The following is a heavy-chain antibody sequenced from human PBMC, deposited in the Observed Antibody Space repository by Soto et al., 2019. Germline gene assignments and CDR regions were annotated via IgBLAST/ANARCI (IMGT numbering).Heavy chain of an antibody. CDR3: ARADYGSGMEDYYYYMDV. CDR1: GGSISSYY. Sequence: SETLSLTCTVSGGSISSYYWSWIRRPPGKGLEWIGYIYYSGSTNYNPSLKSRVTISVDTSKNQFSLKLSSVTAADTAVYYCARADYGSGMEDYYYYMDVWGKGTTVTV. D-gene: IGHD3-10*01. CDR2: IYYSGST. V-gene: IGHV4-59*01. J-gene: IGHJ6*03.